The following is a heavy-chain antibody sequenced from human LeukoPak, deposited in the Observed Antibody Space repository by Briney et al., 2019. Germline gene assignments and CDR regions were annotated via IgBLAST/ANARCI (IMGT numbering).Heavy chain of an antibody. Sequence: GGSLRLSCAASGFTFSSYGMHWVRQAPGKGLEWVAFIRYDGSNKYYADSVKGRFTISRDNSKNTLYLQMNSLRAEDTAVYYCAKDHSSFSYYYGMDVWGRGTTVTVSS. CDR2: IRYDGSNK. J-gene: IGHJ6*02. CDR3: AKDHSSFSYYYGMDV. V-gene: IGHV3-30*02. D-gene: IGHD3-22*01. CDR1: GFTFSSYG.